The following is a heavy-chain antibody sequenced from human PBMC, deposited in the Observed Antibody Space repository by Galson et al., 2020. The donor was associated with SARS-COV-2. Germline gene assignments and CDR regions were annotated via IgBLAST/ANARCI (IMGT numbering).Heavy chain of an antibody. CDR2: SSTNNGKT. J-gene: IGHJ5*02. CDR1: GYTIGSYG. V-gene: IGHV1-18*01. Sequence: ASVKVSCKASGYTIGSYGFSWVRQAPGQGLEDMGWSSTNNGKTKTKYGQNHQARVTMTTDTSTSTAYMELKSLSSDDTAVYYCARVQTSTFFVVVVGRWFDPCGQVTLVTVAS. D-gene: IGHD2-21*01. CDR3: ARVQTSTFFVVVVGRWFDP.